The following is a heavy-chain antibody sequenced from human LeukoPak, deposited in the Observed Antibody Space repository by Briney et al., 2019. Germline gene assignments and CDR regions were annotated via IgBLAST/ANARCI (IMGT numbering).Heavy chain of an antibody. CDR3: TKWSTSGSYYTE. CDR2: MRQDGGEN. CDR1: GFTFSSYW. D-gene: IGHD3-10*01. J-gene: IGHJ4*02. V-gene: IGHV3-7*01. Sequence: PGGSLRLSCAASGFTFSSYWMGWVRQAPGKGLEWVANMRQDGGENHYVDSVKGRFTISRDNARNSLYLQMNSLRAEDTAVYYCTKWSTSGSYYTEWGQGTLVTVSS.